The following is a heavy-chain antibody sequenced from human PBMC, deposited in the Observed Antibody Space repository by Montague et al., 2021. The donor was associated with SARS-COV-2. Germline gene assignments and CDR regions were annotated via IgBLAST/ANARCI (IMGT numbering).Heavy chain of an antibody. CDR1: GGSISSSSYY. CDR2: IHYRGST. D-gene: IGHD6-19*01. Sequence: SETLSLTCTVSGGSISSSSYYWAWIRQPPGKGLEWIGSIHYRGSTYCNPSLKSRVFISVDTPKNQLSLTLTSVTAADTAVYYCATQEDPSGWIPGPFDFWGQGTLLSVSS. CDR3: ATQEDPSGWIPGPFDF. V-gene: IGHV4-39*01. J-gene: IGHJ4*02.